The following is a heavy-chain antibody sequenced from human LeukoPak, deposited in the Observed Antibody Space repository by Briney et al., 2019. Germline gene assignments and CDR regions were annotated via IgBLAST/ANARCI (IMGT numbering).Heavy chain of an antibody. Sequence: SETLSLTCTVSGGSISSGSYYWSWIRQPAGKGLEWIGRIYTSGSTYYNPSLKSRVTISVDTSKNHFSLKLSSVTAADTAVYYCAGFLGPNAFDIWGQGTMVTVSS. CDR1: GGSISSGSYY. CDR3: AGFLGPNAFDI. J-gene: IGHJ3*02. D-gene: IGHD7-27*01. V-gene: IGHV4-61*02. CDR2: IYTSGST.